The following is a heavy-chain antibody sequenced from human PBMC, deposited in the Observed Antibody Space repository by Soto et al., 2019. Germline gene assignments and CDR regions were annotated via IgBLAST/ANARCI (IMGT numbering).Heavy chain of an antibody. J-gene: IGHJ6*02. CDR3: ASLKGVATLGYYYYGMDV. CDR1: GGTFSSYA. D-gene: IGHD5-12*01. CDR2: IIPIFGTA. Sequence: QVQLVQSGAEVKKPGSSVKVSCKASGGTFSSYAISWVRQAPGQGLEWMGGIIPIFGTANYAQKFQGRVTITADESTSTAYMELSSLRSEDTAVYYCASLKGVATLGYYYYGMDVWGQGTTVTVSS. V-gene: IGHV1-69*12.